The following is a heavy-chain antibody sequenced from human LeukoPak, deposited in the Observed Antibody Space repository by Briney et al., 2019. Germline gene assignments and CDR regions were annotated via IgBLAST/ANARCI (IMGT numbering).Heavy chain of an antibody. J-gene: IGHJ6*02. V-gene: IGHV1-69*13. CDR2: IIPFFGTT. CDR3: ARVSFPHGMDV. Sequence: SVKVSCNASGGTFSSYAIIWVRQAPGQGLQWMGGIIPFFGTTNYAQKFQGRVTITADESTSTAYMELSSLRSEDTAVYYCARVSFPHGMDVWGQGTTVIVSS. D-gene: IGHD3-3*02. CDR1: GGTFSSYA.